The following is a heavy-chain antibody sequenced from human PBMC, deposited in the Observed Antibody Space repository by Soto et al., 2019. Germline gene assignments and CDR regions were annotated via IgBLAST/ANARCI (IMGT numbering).Heavy chain of an antibody. CDR2: INAGNGNT. CDR1: GYTFTSYA. D-gene: IGHD6-13*01. V-gene: IGHV1-3*01. Sequence: ASVKVSCKASGYTFTSYAMHWVRQAPGQRLEWMGWINAGNGNTKYSQKFQGRVTITRDTSASTAYMELSSLRSEDTAVCYCARYSSTAHWFDPWGQGTLVTVSS. CDR3: ARYSSTAHWFDP. J-gene: IGHJ5*02.